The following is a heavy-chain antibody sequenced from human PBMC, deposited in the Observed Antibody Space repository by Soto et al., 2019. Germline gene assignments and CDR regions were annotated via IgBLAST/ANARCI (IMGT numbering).Heavy chain of an antibody. J-gene: IGHJ6*03. CDR2: ISSNGVGT. CDR1: GFTLSGYA. Sequence: EVQLAESGGGLAQPGGSLRLSCAASGFTLSGYAMDWVRQAPGKGLEYVSGISSNGVGTYYANSVQGRFTISRDNSRNTVYLQMGSLRPEDMAVYYCARRARPDFYYMDVWGKGATVIVFS. D-gene: IGHD6-6*01. CDR3: ARRARPDFYYMDV. V-gene: IGHV3-64*01.